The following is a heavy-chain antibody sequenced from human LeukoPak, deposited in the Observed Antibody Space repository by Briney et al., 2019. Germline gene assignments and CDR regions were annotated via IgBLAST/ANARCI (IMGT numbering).Heavy chain of an antibody. CDR1: GGSFSGYY. CDR2: INHSGST. D-gene: IGHD6-6*01. V-gene: IGHV4-34*01. Sequence: PSEILSLTCAVYGGSFSGYYWSWIRQPPGKGLEWIGEINHSGSTNYNPSLRSRVTISVDTSKNQFSLKLSSVTVADTAVYYCATSSSSSRYYYYYYMDVWGKGTTVTVSS. J-gene: IGHJ6*03. CDR3: ATSSSSSRYYYYYYMDV.